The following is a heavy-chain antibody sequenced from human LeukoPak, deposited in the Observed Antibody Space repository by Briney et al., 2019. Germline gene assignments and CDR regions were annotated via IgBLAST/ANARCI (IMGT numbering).Heavy chain of an antibody. CDR3: AKGKVNHLGAFDY. J-gene: IGHJ4*02. CDR2: IDATGGGI. V-gene: IGHV3-23*01. D-gene: IGHD1-26*01. CDR1: GFTFSSYA. Sequence: GGSLRLSCAASGFTFSSYAMSWVRQAPGKGLEWVSCIDATGGGIYYADSVRGRFIISRDNSKKMVYLQMDSQRTEDTAIYYCAKGKVNHLGAFDYWGQGTLVAVSS.